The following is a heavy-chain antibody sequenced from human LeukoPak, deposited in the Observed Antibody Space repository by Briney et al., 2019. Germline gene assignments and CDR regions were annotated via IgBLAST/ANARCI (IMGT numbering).Heavy chain of an antibody. V-gene: IGHV3-21*01. D-gene: IGHD4-17*01. CDR1: GFTFSSYS. Sequence: GGSLRLSCAASGFTFSSYSMNWVRQAPGKGLEWVSSISSSSSYIYYADSVKGRFTLSRDNFKNTLYLQMNSLRAEDTAVYYCARIYYGDYKVYYYYYMDVWGKGTTVTISS. J-gene: IGHJ6*03. CDR3: ARIYYGDYKVYYYYYMDV. CDR2: ISSSSSYI.